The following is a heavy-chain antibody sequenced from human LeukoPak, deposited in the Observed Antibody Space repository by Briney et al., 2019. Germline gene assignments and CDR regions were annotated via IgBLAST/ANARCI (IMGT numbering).Heavy chain of an antibody. CDR2: IKPDGSTT. Sequence: PGGSLRLSCAASGFTFSSYSMNWVRQVPGKGLVWVSRIKPDGSTTTYADSVKGRFTISRDNAKNTVYLQMNSLRAEDTAVYYCARSLLGSEDYWGQGTLVTVSS. D-gene: IGHD3-16*01. CDR3: ARSLLGSEDY. J-gene: IGHJ4*02. V-gene: IGHV3-74*01. CDR1: GFTFSSYS.